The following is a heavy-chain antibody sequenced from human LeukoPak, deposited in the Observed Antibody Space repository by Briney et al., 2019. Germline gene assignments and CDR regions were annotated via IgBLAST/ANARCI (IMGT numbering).Heavy chain of an antibody. Sequence: SETLSLTCTVSGGSISSYYWSWIRQPPGKGLEWIGYIYYSGSTNYNPSLKSRVTISVDTSKNQFSLKPSSVTAADTAVYYCARLKWLRINWFDPWGQGTLVTVSS. V-gene: IGHV4-59*08. CDR3: ARLKWLRINWFDP. CDR1: GGSISSYY. J-gene: IGHJ5*02. D-gene: IGHD5-12*01. CDR2: IYYSGST.